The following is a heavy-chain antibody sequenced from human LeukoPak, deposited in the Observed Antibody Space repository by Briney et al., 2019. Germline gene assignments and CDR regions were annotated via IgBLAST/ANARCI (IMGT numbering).Heavy chain of an antibody. D-gene: IGHD4-17*01. CDR1: GFTFSSYA. J-gene: IGHJ4*02. V-gene: IGHV3-23*01. CDR2: ISVSGGST. Sequence: GRSLTPSCAPSGFTFSSYAMSWVRQAPGEWLEWVSAISVSGGSTYYADSVKGRFTISRDNSKNTLYLQMNSLRAEDAAVYYCAKDYRDYGDYYLDFWGQGTLDTVP. CDR3: AKDYRDYGDYYLDF.